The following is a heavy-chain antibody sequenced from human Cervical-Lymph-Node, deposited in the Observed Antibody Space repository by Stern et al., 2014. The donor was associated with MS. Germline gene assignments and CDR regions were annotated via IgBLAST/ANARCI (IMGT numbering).Heavy chain of an antibody. CDR3: ARDVTTSYYYYYGMDV. Sequence: QVQLVQSGSELKKPGASVKVSCKASGYTFTSYGMNWVRQAPGQGLEWMGWINTNTGNPTSAQGFTGRFVFSLDTSVSTAYLQISSLKAEDTAVYYCARDVTTSYYYYYGMDVWGQGTTVTVSS. CDR2: INTNTGNP. J-gene: IGHJ6*02. D-gene: IGHD4-17*01. CDR1: GYTFTSYG. V-gene: IGHV7-4-1*02.